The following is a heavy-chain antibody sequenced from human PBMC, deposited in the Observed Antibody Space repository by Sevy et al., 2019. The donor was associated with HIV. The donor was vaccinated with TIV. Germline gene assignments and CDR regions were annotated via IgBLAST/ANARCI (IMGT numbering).Heavy chain of an antibody. CDR1: GFTFRHYG. J-gene: IGHJ4*02. V-gene: IGHV3-30*02. D-gene: IGHD6-13*01. CDR3: AKNTAAAGTGGFDY. Sequence: GGSLRLSCAASGFTFRHYGMHWVRQAPGKGLEWVTFVHFDRSNIYYADSMKGRFTISRDNSKNTLYLQMNSLRTEDTAVYYCAKNTAAAGTGGFDYWGQGTLVTVSS. CDR2: VHFDRSNI.